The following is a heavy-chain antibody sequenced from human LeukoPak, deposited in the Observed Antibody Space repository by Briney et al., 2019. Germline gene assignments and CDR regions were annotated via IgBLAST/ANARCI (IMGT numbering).Heavy chain of an antibody. J-gene: IGHJ1*01. CDR1: GYTLTSYG. V-gene: IGHV1-18*01. CDR2: ISAYNGNT. Sequence: ASVKVSCKASGYTLTSYGISWVRQAPGQGLEWMGWISAYNGNTNYAQKLQGRVTMTTDTSTSTAYMELRSLRSDDTAVYYCATFLHYDILTGYPNEYFQHWGQGTLVTVSS. D-gene: IGHD3-9*01. CDR3: ATFLHYDILTGYPNEYFQH.